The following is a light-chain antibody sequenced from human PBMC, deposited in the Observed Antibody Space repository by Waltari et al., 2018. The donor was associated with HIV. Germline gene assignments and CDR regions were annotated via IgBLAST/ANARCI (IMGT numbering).Light chain of an antibody. V-gene: IGKV3-15*01. CDR3: QHYHNWPAWT. J-gene: IGKJ1*01. CDR2: GAA. Sequence: EIIMTQSPVTLSVSPGDKATISCRASHRVNRNLAWYQQKPGQAPGLLNYGAATRATGIPARCSGSGSGTEFILTISSLQSEDFALYYCQHYHNWPAWTFGQGTKVEIK. CDR1: HRVNRN.